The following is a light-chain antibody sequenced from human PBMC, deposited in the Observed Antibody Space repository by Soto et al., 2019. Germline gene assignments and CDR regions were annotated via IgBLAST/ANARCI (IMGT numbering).Light chain of an antibody. CDR1: NNDVGRYNY. Sequence: QSVLTQPPSASGSPGQSVTISCTGTNNDVGRYNYVSWYQQYPGKAPKVMIYDVGKRPSGVPDRFSGSKSDNTASLTISGLQAEDEADYYCCSYAGSYTRVFGTGTKLTVL. J-gene: IGLJ1*01. CDR2: DVG. V-gene: IGLV2-11*01. CDR3: CSYAGSYTRV.